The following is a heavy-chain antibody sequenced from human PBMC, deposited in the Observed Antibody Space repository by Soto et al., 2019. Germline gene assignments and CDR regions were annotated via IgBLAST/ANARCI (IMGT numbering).Heavy chain of an antibody. CDR2: ISANGRNT. CDR1: GFTFSSYA. Sequence: EVHLLESGGNVVQPGGSLRLSCAASGFTFSSYAMNWVRQAPGKGLEWVSSISANGRNTYYADSVKGRFTISSDRSNNTLYQHSDSLRVEDTAIYNYEQDLAGLEWLAFGAHFDSWGQGTLVNVSS. J-gene: IGHJ4*02. D-gene: IGHD3-16*01. V-gene: IGHV3-23*01. CDR3: EQDLAGLEWLAFGAHFDS.